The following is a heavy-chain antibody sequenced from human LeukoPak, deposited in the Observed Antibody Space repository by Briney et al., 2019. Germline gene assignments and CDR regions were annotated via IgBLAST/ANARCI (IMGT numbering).Heavy chain of an antibody. J-gene: IGHJ4*02. CDR2: ISSSSSYI. D-gene: IGHD1/OR15-1a*01. Sequence: GGSLRLSCAASGFTFWSYSMNWVRQAPGKGLEWVSSISSSSSYIYYADSVKGRFTISRDNAKNSLYLQMNSLRAEDTAVYYCARVGRINNDYWGQGTLVTVSS. CDR1: GFTFWSYS. CDR3: ARVGRINNDY. V-gene: IGHV3-21*01.